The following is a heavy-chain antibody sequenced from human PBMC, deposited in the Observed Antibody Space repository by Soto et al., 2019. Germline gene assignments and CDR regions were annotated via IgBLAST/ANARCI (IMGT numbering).Heavy chain of an antibody. CDR3: AKGLRGGSYYCDF. D-gene: IGHD3-9*01. Sequence: GGSLRLSCQVSGFTFGSYAMSWVRQAPGKGLEWVALVQSNHVTYYADSVRGRFTVSRDNSKNTLYLQMDSLRVEDTALYYCAKGLRGGSYYCDFWGPGARVPVS. CDR1: GFTFGSYA. J-gene: IGHJ3*01. CDR2: VQSNHVT. V-gene: IGHV3-23*01.